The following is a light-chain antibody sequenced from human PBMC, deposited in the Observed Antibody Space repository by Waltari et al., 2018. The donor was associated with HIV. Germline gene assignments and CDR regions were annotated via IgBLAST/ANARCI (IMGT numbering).Light chain of an antibody. J-gene: IGLJ1*01. Sequence: QSALTQPASVSGAPGQSITISCTGTTRDVGGYDYVSWYQQHPGKAPKLIIYDVNHRTSGLSNRFSGSKSGNTASLTISGLQAEDEADYYCSSYTLTSTYVFGTGTKVTVL. V-gene: IGLV2-14*03. CDR1: TRDVGGYDY. CDR3: SSYTLTSTYV. CDR2: DVN.